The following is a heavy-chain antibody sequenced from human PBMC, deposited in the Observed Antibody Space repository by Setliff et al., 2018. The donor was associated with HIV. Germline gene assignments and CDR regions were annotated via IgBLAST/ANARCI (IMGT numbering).Heavy chain of an antibody. Sequence: GASVKVSCKASGGSFSSYGLSWVRQAPGQGLEWMGGIMPIFGTANYAQKFQGRVTIIADASTNTVNMELSSLRSEDTAVYYCARGNGRGYYYYMDVWGKGTTVTVSS. CDR3: ARGNGRGYYYYMDV. V-gene: IGHV1-69*13. J-gene: IGHJ6*03. CDR2: IMPIFGTA. D-gene: IGHD1-1*01. CDR1: GGSFSSYG.